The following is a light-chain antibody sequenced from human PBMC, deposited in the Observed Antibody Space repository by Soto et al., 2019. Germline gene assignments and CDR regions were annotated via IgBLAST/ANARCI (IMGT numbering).Light chain of an antibody. CDR1: QGISSA. Sequence: AIPLTQSPSSLSASVGDRVTITCRASQGISSALAWYQQKPGKAPKLLIYDASSLESGVPSRFSGSGSGTDFTLNISSLQPEDFATYYCQQFNSYPYTFGQGTKLEIK. CDR2: DAS. V-gene: IGKV1-13*02. CDR3: QQFNSYPYT. J-gene: IGKJ2*01.